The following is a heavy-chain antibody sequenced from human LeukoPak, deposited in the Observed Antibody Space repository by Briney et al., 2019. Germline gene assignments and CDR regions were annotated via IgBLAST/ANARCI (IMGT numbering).Heavy chain of an antibody. CDR1: GGSFSGYY. J-gene: IGHJ5*02. V-gene: IGHV4-34*01. CDR2: INHSGST. Sequence: SETLSLTCAVYGGSFSGYYWSWIRQPPGKGLEWIGEINHSGSTNHNPSLKSRVTISVDTSKNQFSLKLSSVTAADTAVYYCARFYDILTGYSIGNWFDPWGQGTLVTVSS. D-gene: IGHD3-9*01. CDR3: ARFYDILTGYSIGNWFDP.